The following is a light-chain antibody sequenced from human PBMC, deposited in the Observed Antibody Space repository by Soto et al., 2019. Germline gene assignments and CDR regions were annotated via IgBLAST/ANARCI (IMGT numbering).Light chain of an antibody. CDR2: AAS. CDR1: QNIGTW. CDR3: QQASAVPLT. Sequence: DIQMTQSPSSVSASVGDRVTITCRASQNIGTWLTWYQQKPGKAPKLLIYAASTLQNGVPSTFSGSGSGTDFTLTISSLQPDDFATYYCQQASAVPLTFGQGTRLEIK. J-gene: IGKJ5*01. V-gene: IGKV1-12*01.